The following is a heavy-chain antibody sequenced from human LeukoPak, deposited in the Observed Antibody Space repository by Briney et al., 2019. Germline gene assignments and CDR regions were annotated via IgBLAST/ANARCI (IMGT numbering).Heavy chain of an antibody. CDR1: GGPISSTGYY. V-gene: IGHV4-39*07. CDR3: ARVGGGYNYGYIYYYYMDV. J-gene: IGHJ6*03. Sequence: SETLSLTCTVSGGPISSTGYYWAWIRQPPGKGLEWIGNIYYSGSTYYNPSLKSRVTISIDTSKNQFSLKLSSVTAADTALYYCARVGGGYNYGYIYYYYMDVWGKGTTVTVSS. CDR2: IYYSGST. D-gene: IGHD5-18*01.